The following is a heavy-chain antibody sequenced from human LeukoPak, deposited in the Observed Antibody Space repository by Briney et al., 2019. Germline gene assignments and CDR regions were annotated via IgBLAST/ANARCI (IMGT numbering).Heavy chain of an antibody. D-gene: IGHD6-13*01. Sequence: SETLSLTCAVYGGSFSGYYWSWIRQPPGKGLEWIGYIYYSGSTNYNPSLKSRVTISVDTSKNQFSLKLSSVTAADTAVYYCATYFSSWYVGLFDYWGQGTLVTVSS. CDR3: ATYFSSWYVGLFDY. V-gene: IGHV4-59*01. CDR1: GGSFSGYY. CDR2: IYYSGST. J-gene: IGHJ4*02.